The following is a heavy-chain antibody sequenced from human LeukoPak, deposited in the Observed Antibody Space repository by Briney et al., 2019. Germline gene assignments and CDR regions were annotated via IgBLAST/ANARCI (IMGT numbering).Heavy chain of an antibody. V-gene: IGHV3-21*01. Sequence: GGSLRLSCAASGFTFSSYSMNWVRQAPGKGLEWVSSISSSSSYIYYADSVKGRFTISRDNAKNSLYLQMNSLRAEDTAVYYCARVSSSGWYEVRWFDPWGQGTLVTVSS. J-gene: IGHJ5*02. CDR2: ISSSSSYI. CDR3: ARVSSSGWYEVRWFDP. CDR1: GFTFSSYS. D-gene: IGHD6-19*01.